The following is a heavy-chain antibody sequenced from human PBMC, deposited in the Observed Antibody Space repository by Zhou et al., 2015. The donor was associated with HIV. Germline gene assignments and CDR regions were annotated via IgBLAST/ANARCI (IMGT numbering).Heavy chain of an antibody. CDR2: IIPVLGTA. V-gene: IGHV1-69*06. Sequence: QVQLVQXGAEVKKPGSSVKVSCKASGGTFSNYGISWVRQAPGQGLEWMGGIIPVLGTANFAQKFQGRVAITADRSTSTAYMELRSLRSEDTAVYFCARDRGAARPDWRYFDLWGRGTLVIVSS. CDR1: GGTFSNYG. D-gene: IGHD6-6*01. J-gene: IGHJ2*01. CDR3: ARDRGAARPDWRYFDL.